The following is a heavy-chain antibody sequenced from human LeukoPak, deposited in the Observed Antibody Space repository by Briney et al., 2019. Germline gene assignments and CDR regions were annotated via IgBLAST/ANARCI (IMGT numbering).Heavy chain of an antibody. CDR2: INPNSGGT. D-gene: IGHD2-2*01. CDR3: ARGSSTYASDIDY. CDR1: GYPFTSYG. Sequence: SVKVSCKTSGYPFTSYGISWVRQAPGQGLEWMEWINPNSGGTNYAQKFQGRVTMTRDTSISTAYMELSRLRSDDTAVYYCARGSSTYASDIDYWGQGTLVTVSS. V-gene: IGHV1-2*02. J-gene: IGHJ4*02.